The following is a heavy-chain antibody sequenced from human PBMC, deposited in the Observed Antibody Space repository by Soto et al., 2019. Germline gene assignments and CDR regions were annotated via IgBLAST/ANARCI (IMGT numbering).Heavy chain of an antibody. V-gene: IGHV3-21*01. Sequence: GGSLRLSSAASGFTFSSYAMSWVRQAPGKGLEWVSTISSNSAYIYYTDALRGRFTISRDNAKNSLHLQMNSLRAEDTAVYYCTRDASRDSSARGWFDPWGPGTLVTVSS. CDR3: TRDASRDSSARGWFDP. CDR2: ISSNSAYI. D-gene: IGHD6-13*01. J-gene: IGHJ5*02. CDR1: GFTFSSYA.